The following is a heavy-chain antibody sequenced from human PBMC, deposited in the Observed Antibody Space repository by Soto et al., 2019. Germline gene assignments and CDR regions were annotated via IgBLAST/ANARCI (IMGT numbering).Heavy chain of an antibody. Sequence: PGESLKISCKGSGYSFTNYWIGWVRQMPGKGLEWMGIIYPGDSDTRYSPSFQGQVTISADKSITTAHLQWSSPKASDTAMYYCATFSGSYSNAFDIWGQGTMVTVSS. CDR2: IYPGDSDT. CDR3: ATFSGSYSNAFDI. D-gene: IGHD1-26*01. V-gene: IGHV5-51*01. CDR1: GYSFTNYW. J-gene: IGHJ3*02.